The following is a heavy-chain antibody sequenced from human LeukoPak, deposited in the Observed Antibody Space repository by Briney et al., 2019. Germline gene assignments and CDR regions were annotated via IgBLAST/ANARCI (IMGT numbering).Heavy chain of an antibody. CDR1: GGSISSYY. CDR2: IYYTGST. Sequence: SETLSLTCTVSGGSISSYYWSWIRQPPGKALEWIGNIYYTGSTNYNPSLKSRVTMSVDTTKNQLSLKLSSLTAADSAVYYCARRSTLENFLDSWGQGTPVTVSS. CDR3: ARRSTLENFLDS. J-gene: IGHJ4*02. D-gene: IGHD1-7*01. V-gene: IGHV4-59*08.